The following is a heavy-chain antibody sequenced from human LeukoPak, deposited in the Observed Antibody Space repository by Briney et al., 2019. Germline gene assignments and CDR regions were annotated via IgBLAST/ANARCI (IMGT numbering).Heavy chain of an antibody. Sequence: SETLSLTCTVSGASIISGNYFWGWVRQPPGKRLEWIGSGHHSGITDYNPSLKSRVTIVADTSKNQFSLKLASVAAADSAVYFCARQYEFWGQGTMVSVSS. CDR1: GASIISGNYF. CDR3: ARQYEF. V-gene: IGHV4-39*01. J-gene: IGHJ4*02. D-gene: IGHD3-10*01. CDR2: GHHSGIT.